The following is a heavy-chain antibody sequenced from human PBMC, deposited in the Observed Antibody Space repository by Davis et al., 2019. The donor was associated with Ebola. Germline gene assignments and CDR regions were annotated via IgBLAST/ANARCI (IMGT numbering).Heavy chain of an antibody. CDR2: IVVGSANT. CDR3: AASSSTSFGFYGMDV. D-gene: IGHD2-2*01. V-gene: IGHV1-58*01. CDR1: GFTFTTSA. Sequence: SVKVSCKASGFTFTTSAVQWVRQARGQRLEWIGWIVVGSANTNYGQKFQGRVTITRDTSTTTAYMELNSLRSDDTAVYYCAASSSTSFGFYGMDVWGQGTTVTVSS. J-gene: IGHJ6*02.